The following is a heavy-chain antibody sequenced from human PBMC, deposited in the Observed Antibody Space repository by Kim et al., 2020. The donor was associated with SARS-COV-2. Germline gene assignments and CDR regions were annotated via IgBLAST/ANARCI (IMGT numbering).Heavy chain of an antibody. CDR3: ARDLDYRPYGMDV. V-gene: IGHV3-53*04. J-gene: IGHJ6*02. Sequence: ADSVKGRFTISRNNSKNTLYLQMNSLRAQDTAVYYCARDLDYRPYGMDVWGQGTTVTVSS. D-gene: IGHD4-4*01.